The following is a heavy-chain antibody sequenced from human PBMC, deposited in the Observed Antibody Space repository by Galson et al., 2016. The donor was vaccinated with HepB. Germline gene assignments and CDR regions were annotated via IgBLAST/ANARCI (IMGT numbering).Heavy chain of an antibody. D-gene: IGHD3-22*01. J-gene: IGHJ4*02. CDR2: FGGYGDST. V-gene: IGHV3-23*01. CDR3: AKGDSSGYYPSFDY. CDR1: GFTFGSYG. Sequence: SLRLSCAASGFTFGSYGMNWVRQAPGRGLEWVSGFGGYGDSTYYADFVKGRFTISRDNSKNTVYLQMNSLRAEDTAVYYCAKGDSSGYYPSFDYWGQGTLVTVSS.